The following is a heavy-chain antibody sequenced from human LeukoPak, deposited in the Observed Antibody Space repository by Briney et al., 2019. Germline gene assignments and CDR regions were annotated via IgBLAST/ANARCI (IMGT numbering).Heavy chain of an antibody. CDR2: ISSSGSTI. CDR1: RFTFSSYS. V-gene: IGHV3-48*04. Sequence: GGSLRLSCAASRFTFSSYSMNWVCQAPGKGLEWVSYISSSGSTIYYADSVKGRFTISRDNAKNSLYLQMNSLRAEDTAVYYCAELGITMIGGVWGKGTTVTISS. J-gene: IGHJ6*04. D-gene: IGHD3-10*02. CDR3: AELGITMIGGV.